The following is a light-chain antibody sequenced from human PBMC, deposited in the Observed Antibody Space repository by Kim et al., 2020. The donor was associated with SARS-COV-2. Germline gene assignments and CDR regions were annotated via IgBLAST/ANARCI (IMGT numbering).Light chain of an antibody. CDR1: SGRRSNA. Sequence: RLTGTRSSGRRSNAVGWHVQWHEQGPGYFTNIIIDGNHSRRDGVPERFSGSSSGAEAYLAITSLQAEDEADYYCQTWGTGIPNWVFGGGTQLTVL. CDR2: IIIDGNH. CDR3: QTWGTGIPNWV. J-gene: IGLJ3*02. V-gene: IGLV4-69*01.